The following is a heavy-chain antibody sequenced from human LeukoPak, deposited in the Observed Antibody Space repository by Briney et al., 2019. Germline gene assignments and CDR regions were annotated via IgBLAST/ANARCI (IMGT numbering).Heavy chain of an antibody. CDR2: IIPIFGIA. CDR1: GGAFSSYA. V-gene: IGHV1-69*04. CDR3: ARTGTYCSGGSCYWGYHYYGMDV. Sequence: SVKVSCKPSGGAFSSYAISWVRQAPGQGLEWMGRIIPIFGIANYAQKFQGRATITADKSTSTAYMELSSLRSEDTAVYYCARTGTYCSGGSCYWGYHYYGMDVWGQGTTVTVSS. J-gene: IGHJ6*02. D-gene: IGHD2-15*01.